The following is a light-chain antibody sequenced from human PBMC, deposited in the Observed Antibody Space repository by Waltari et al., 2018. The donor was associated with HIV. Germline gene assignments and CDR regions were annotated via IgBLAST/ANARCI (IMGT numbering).Light chain of an antibody. CDR2: GVK. V-gene: IGLV2-14*01. CDR3: TSLRGTDSLM. Sequence: QSALSQPASVSGSPGQSITISCTGTSGDIGLHNFVSWYQQRPGKAPQLVLYGVKVRPPGVPYRFSGAKSGATASLTISGLQPEDEADYYCTSLRGTDSLMFGGGTKVTVL. CDR1: SGDIGLHNF. J-gene: IGLJ3*02.